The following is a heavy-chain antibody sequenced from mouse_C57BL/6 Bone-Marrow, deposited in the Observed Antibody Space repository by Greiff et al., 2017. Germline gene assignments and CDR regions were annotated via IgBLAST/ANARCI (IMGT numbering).Heavy chain of an antibody. V-gene: IGHV1-69*01. CDR2: IDPSDSYT. J-gene: IGHJ4*01. CDR1: GYTFTSYW. Sequence: QVQLQQPGAELVMPGASVKLSCKASGYTFTSYWMHWVKQRPGQGLEWIGEIDPSDSYTNYNQKFKGKSTLTVDKSSSTAYMQLSSLTSEDSAVYYCARLGVYYGSSHYAMDYWGQGTSATVSA. CDR3: ARLGVYYGSSHYAMDY. D-gene: IGHD1-1*01.